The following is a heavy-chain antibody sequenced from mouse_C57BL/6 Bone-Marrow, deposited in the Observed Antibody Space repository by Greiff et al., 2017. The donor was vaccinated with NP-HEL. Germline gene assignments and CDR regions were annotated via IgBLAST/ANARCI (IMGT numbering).Heavy chain of an antibody. CDR3: ARDLWFAY. CDR1: GYTFTSYW. CDR2: IHPNSGST. V-gene: IGHV1-64*01. Sequence: QVQLQQPGAELVHPGAAGMLSWAASGYTFTSYWMHWVKQRPGQGTYWIGMIHPNSGSTNYNAKFKSKATLTVDKTSSTAYMQLSSLTSEDSAVYYCARDLWFAYWGQGTLVTVSA. J-gene: IGHJ3*01.